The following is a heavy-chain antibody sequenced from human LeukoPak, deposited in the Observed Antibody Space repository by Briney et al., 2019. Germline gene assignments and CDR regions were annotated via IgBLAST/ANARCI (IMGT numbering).Heavy chain of an antibody. V-gene: IGHV3-30*04. D-gene: IGHD5-12*01. J-gene: IGHJ4*02. CDR1: GFTFSSYA. Sequence: GGSLRLSCAASGFTFSSYAMNWVRQAPGKGLEWVAVISFDGRNKYYADFVKGRFTISRDNSKNTLYLQMNSLRAEDTAVYYCARDRARDIVAMVIDSWGQGTLVTVSS. CDR3: ARDRARDIVAMVIDS. CDR2: ISFDGRNK.